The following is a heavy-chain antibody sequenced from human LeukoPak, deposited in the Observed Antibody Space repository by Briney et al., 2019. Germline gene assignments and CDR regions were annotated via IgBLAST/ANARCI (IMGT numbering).Heavy chain of an antibody. V-gene: IGHV1-2*02. CDR1: GYTFTAYY. Sequence: ASVKVSCKASGYTFTAYYMHWVRQAPGQGLEWMGWINPNSGGTNYAQKLQGRVTMTRDTSISTAYMELSRLRSDDTAVYYCARSSGYGLRNDYWGQGTLVTVSS. J-gene: IGHJ4*02. D-gene: IGHD2-2*01. CDR3: ARSSGYGLRNDY. CDR2: INPNSGGT.